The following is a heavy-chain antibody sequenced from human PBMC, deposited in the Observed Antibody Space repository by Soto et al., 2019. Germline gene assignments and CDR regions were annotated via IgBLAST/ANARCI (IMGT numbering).Heavy chain of an antibody. Sequence: XGTLALTCTVSGGSLSNYNWNGVRQSAGKGLEWIGRIYSNGKAYYNPSLKSRVTMSLDTLNNQVSLRLSSVTAADTAKYYCARERTYQLSGDDTLDIWGLGTMVTVSS. D-gene: IGHD2-2*01. J-gene: IGHJ3*02. CDR2: IYSNGKA. CDR3: ARERTYQLSGDDTLDI. V-gene: IGHV4-4*07. CDR1: GGSLSNYN.